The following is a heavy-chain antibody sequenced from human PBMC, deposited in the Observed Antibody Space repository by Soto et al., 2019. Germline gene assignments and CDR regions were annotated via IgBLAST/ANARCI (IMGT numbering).Heavy chain of an antibody. CDR2: IYPGDSDT. CDR1: GYSFTSYW. CDR3: ARQRNVDILIGHPAS. Sequence: GESLKTSCKGSGYSFTSYWIGWVRQVPGKGLEWMGIIYPGDSDTRYSPSFQGQVTISADKSISTAYLQWSSLKASDTAMYYCARQRNVDILIGHPASWGQGTLVSVAS. D-gene: IGHD3-9*01. J-gene: IGHJ5*02. V-gene: IGHV5-51*01.